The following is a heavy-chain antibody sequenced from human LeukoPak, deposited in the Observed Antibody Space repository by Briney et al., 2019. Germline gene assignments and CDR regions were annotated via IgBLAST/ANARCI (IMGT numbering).Heavy chain of an antibody. CDR1: GFTFSNYA. CDR3: ARGPYGDYVDAFDI. D-gene: IGHD4-17*01. CDR2: ISGSGGST. Sequence: PGGSLRLSCTASGFTFSNYAMSWVRQAPGKGLEWVSDISGSGGSTYYADSVKGRFTVSRDNSKNTLYLQVSSLRAEDTALYYCARGPYGDYVDAFDIWGQGTMVTVSS. V-gene: IGHV3-23*01. J-gene: IGHJ3*02.